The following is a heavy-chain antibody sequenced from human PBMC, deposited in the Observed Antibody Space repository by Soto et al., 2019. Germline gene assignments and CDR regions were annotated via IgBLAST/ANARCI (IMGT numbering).Heavy chain of an antibody. CDR1: GFTFSSYG. Sequence: GGSLRLSCAASGFTFSSYGMHWVRQAPGKGLEWVAVISYDGSNKYYADSVKGRFTISRDNSKNTLYLQMNSLRAEDTAVYYCAKPGDSVWGSYRFTYSDGMDVWGQGTTVTVSS. CDR2: ISYDGSNK. CDR3: AKPGDSVWGSYRFTYSDGMDV. D-gene: IGHD3-16*02. V-gene: IGHV3-30*18. J-gene: IGHJ6*02.